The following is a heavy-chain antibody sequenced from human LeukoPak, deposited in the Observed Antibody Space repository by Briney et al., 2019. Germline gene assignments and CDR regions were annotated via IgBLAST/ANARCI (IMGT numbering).Heavy chain of an antibody. V-gene: IGHV3-30*04. Sequence: PGGSLRLSCAASGFTFSSFAMHWVRQTPGKGLGWVAVIAYDGSDKYYADSVRGRFTISRDNSKNTLYLQMNSLRAEDTAVYYCARGLGIRFDPWGQGTLVTVSS. D-gene: IGHD5-18*01. CDR2: IAYDGSDK. CDR1: GFTFSSFA. J-gene: IGHJ5*02. CDR3: ARGLGIRFDP.